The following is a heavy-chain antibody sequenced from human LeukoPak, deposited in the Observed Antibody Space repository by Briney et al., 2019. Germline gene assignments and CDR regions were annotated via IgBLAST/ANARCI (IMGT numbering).Heavy chain of an antibody. Sequence: GRSLRLSCAASGFAFSSYAMHWVRQAPDKGLEWVAVISYDGSNKYYADSVKGRFTISRDNSKNTLYLQMNSLRAEDTAVYYCARSGSYPPWGLNWFDPWGQGTLVTVSS. V-gene: IGHV3-30*04. CDR3: ARSGSYPPWGLNWFDP. D-gene: IGHD1-26*01. J-gene: IGHJ5*02. CDR1: GFAFSSYA. CDR2: ISYDGSNK.